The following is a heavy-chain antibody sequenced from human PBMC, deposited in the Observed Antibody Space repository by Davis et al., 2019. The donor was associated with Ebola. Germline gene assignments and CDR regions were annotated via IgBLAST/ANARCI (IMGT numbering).Heavy chain of an antibody. J-gene: IGHJ6*02. CDR1: GYTFTSYD. V-gene: IGHV1-8*01. CDR2: MNPNSGNT. D-gene: IGHD3-10*01. Sequence: ASVKVSCKASGYTFTSYDINWVRQATGQGLEWMGWMNPNSGNTGYAQKFQGRVTMTRNTSISTAYMELSSLRSEDTAVYYCARAQTVWFGELLYYYYYGMDVWGQGTTVTVSS. CDR3: ARAQTVWFGELLYYYYYGMDV.